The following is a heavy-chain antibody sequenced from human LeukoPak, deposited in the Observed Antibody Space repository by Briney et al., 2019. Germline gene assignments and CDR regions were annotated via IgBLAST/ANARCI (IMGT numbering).Heavy chain of an antibody. CDR3: ARTMTTVPHDAFDI. CDR2: IYYSGST. CDR1: GGSISSSSYF. D-gene: IGHD4-11*01. Sequence: SETLSLTCTVSGGSISSSSYFWGWIRQPPGKGLEWIGSIYYSGSTYYNPSLNSRVTISVDTSKNQFSLKLSSVTAADTAVYYCARTMTTVPHDAFDIWGQGTMVTVSS. V-gene: IGHV4-39*01. J-gene: IGHJ3*02.